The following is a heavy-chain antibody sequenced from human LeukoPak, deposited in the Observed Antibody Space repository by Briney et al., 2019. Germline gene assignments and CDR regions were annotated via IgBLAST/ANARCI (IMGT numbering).Heavy chain of an antibody. CDR2: LSDSGGST. CDR3: ARAPTYYYDTSGSSLTLDWYFDL. Sequence: GGSLRLSCAASGFTFSSYVMSWVRQAPGKGLEWVSSLSDSGGSTYYADSVKGRFTISRDNSKNSLYLQMNSLRAEDTAVYYCARAPTYYYDTSGSSLTLDWYFDLWGRGTLVAVSS. CDR1: GFTFSSYV. J-gene: IGHJ2*01. V-gene: IGHV3-23*01. D-gene: IGHD3-22*01.